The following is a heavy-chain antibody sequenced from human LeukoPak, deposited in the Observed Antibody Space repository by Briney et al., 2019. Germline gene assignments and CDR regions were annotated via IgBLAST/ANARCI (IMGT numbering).Heavy chain of an antibody. CDR3: ANVRYCSSTSCPDY. CDR1: GFTFSSYE. CDR2: ISSSGSTI. D-gene: IGHD2-2*01. Sequence: GGSLRLSCAASGFTFSSYEMNWVRQAPGKGLEWVSYISSSGSTIYYADSVKGRFTISRDNSKNTLYLQMNSLRAEDTAVYYCANVRYCSSTSCPDYWGQGTLVTVSS. J-gene: IGHJ4*02. V-gene: IGHV3-48*03.